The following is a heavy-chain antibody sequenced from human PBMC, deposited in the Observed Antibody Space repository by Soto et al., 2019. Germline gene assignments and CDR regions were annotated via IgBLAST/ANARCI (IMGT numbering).Heavy chain of an antibody. CDR1: GFTFSDYY. V-gene: IGHV3-11*01. Sequence: GGSLRLSCAASGFTFSDYYMSWIRQAPGKGLEWVSYISSSGSTIYYADSVKGRFTISRDNAKNSLYLQMNSLRAEDTAVYYCAKDRTERGESEVPAAYKGYYYGMDVWGQGTTVTVSS. D-gene: IGHD2-2*01. CDR3: AKDRTERGESEVPAAYKGYYYGMDV. J-gene: IGHJ6*02. CDR2: ISSSGSTI.